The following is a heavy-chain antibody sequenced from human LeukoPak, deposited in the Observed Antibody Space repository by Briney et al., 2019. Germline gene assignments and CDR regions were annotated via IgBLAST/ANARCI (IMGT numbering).Heavy chain of an antibody. CDR1: GFTFSDLF. J-gene: IGHJ4*02. CDR3: ASIRGVFGY. V-gene: IGHV3-72*01. CDR2: TKDKGYSYTT. Sequence: GGSLRLSCAVSGFTFSDLFMDWVRQASWKRLEWVGRTKDKGYSYTTEYAASVKGRFTISRDDSKNLVYLQMNSLKTEDTAVYYCASIRGVFGYWGQGTLVTVSS. D-gene: IGHD3-10*01.